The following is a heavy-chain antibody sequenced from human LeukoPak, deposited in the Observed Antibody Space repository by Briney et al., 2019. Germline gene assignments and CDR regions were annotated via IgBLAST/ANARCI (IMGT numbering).Heavy chain of an antibody. CDR1: GYSISSGYY. CDR2: IYYSGST. D-gene: IGHD4-17*01. CDR3: ARVSDYGDYVGY. Sequence: PSETLSLTCTVSGYSISSGYYWGWIRQPPGKGLEWIGCIYYSGSTKYNPSLKTRVTISADTSKNQFSLKLSSVTAADTAVYYCARVSDYGDYVGYWGQGTLVTVSS. V-gene: IGHV4-38-2*02. J-gene: IGHJ4*02.